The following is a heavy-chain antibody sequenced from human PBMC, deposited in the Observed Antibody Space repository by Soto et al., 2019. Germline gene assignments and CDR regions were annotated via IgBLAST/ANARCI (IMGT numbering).Heavy chain of an antibody. V-gene: IGHV4-59*01. CDR1: GGSISSYY. J-gene: IGHJ5*02. CDR3: ARDLGSGSGSFDTNWFDP. D-gene: IGHD3-10*01. Sequence: QVQLQESGPGLVKPSETLSLTCTVSGGSISSYYWSWIRQPPGKGLEWIGYIYYSGSTNYNPSLKSRVTISVDTSKNQFSLKLSSVTAADTAVYYCARDLGSGSGSFDTNWFDPWGQGTLVTVSS. CDR2: IYYSGST.